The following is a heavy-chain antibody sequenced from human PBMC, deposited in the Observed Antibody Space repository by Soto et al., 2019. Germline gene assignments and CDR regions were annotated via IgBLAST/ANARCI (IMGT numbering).Heavy chain of an antibody. CDR2: ISAYNGNT. V-gene: IGHV1-18*04. J-gene: IGHJ4*02. CDR3: AREKRGSSSSMNDY. CDR1: GYTFTSYG. D-gene: IGHD6-6*01. Sequence: ASVKVSCKASGYTFTSYGISWVRQAPGQGLEWMGWISAYNGNTNYAQKLQGRVTMTTDTSTSTAYMELRSLRSDDTAVYYCAREKRGSSSSMNDYWGQGTLVTVSS.